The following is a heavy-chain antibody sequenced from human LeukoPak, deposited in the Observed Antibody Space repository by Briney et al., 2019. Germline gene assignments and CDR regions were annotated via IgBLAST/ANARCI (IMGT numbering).Heavy chain of an antibody. V-gene: IGHV3-30*09. CDR1: GFIFSSYA. J-gene: IGHJ4*02. CDR3: AKDQRFGDLDDY. Sequence: GGSLRLSCAASGFIFSSYAMHWVRQAPGKGLEWVAVISYDGNNKYYADSVKGRFAISRDNSKNTLYLQMSSLRAEGTALYYCAKDQRFGDLDDYRGQGTLVTVSS. D-gene: IGHD3-10*01. CDR2: ISYDGNNK.